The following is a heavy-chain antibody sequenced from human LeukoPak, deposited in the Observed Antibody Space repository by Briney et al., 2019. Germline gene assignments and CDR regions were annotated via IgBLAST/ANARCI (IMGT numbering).Heavy chain of an antibody. V-gene: IGHV3-21*01. CDR3: ARDPYSGGYGDYYYYYMDV. CDR1: GFTFSSYT. Sequence: GGSLRLSCAASGFTFSSYTMNWVRQAPGKGLEWVSSISSSSYIYYADSVKGRFTISRDNAKNSLYLQINSLRAEDTAVYYCARDPYSGGYGDYYYYYMDVWGKGTTVTISS. J-gene: IGHJ6*03. CDR2: ISSSSYI. D-gene: IGHD1-26*01.